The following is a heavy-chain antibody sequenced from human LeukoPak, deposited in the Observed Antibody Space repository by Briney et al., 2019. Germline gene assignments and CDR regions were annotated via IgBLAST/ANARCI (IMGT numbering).Heavy chain of an antibody. CDR3: ARVVGMKFSGPGYSSGGGSAFDI. D-gene: IGHD6-19*01. Sequence: SETLSLTCTVSGGSIRNYYWSWIRQPPGKGLEWIGYIYYSGSTNYSPSLKSRVTISADTSKNQFSLRLSSVTAADTAVYYCARVVGMKFSGPGYSSGGGSAFDIWGQGTMVTVSS. CDR2: IYYSGST. CDR1: GGSIRNYY. J-gene: IGHJ3*02. V-gene: IGHV4-59*01.